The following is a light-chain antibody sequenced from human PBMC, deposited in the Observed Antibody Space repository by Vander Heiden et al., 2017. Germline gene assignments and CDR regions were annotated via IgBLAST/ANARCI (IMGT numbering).Light chain of an antibody. CDR3: QQYGSWPLT. V-gene: IGKV3-20*01. Sequence: EIVLTQSPGTLSLSPGERATLSCRASQSVSSSYLAWYQQKPGQAPRLLIYGASSRATGIPDRFSGSGSGTDFTLTISRLEREDFAVYYWQQYGSWPLTFGVGTKVEIK. CDR1: QSVSSSY. CDR2: GAS. J-gene: IGKJ4*01.